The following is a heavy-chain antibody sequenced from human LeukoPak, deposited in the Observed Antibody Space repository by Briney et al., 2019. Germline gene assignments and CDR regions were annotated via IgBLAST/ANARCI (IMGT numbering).Heavy chain of an antibody. Sequence: GGSLRLSCRGSGFKFDDYGVTWVRQAPGKGLEWVSDINWNGDSTGYAHSVRGRFTISRDNSKNSVYLQMNSLRVEDTAFYYCARDELLNRNWFDPWGQGTLVTVSS. CDR3: ARDELLNRNWFDP. J-gene: IGHJ5*02. D-gene: IGHD3-10*01. CDR1: GFKFDDYG. CDR2: INWNGDST. V-gene: IGHV3-20*04.